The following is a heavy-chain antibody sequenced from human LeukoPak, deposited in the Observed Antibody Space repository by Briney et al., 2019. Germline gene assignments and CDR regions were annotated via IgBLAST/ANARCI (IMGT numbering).Heavy chain of an antibody. CDR1: GYTFTSYG. Sequence: ASVKVSCKASGYTFTSYGISWVRQAPGQGLEWMGWMNPNSGNTGYAQKFQGRVTITRNTSISTAYMELSSLRSEDTAVYYCARYGSGYSPYGGYYYMDVWGKGTTVTVSS. J-gene: IGHJ6*03. V-gene: IGHV1-8*03. CDR2: MNPNSGNT. D-gene: IGHD3-3*01. CDR3: ARYGSGYSPYGGYYYMDV.